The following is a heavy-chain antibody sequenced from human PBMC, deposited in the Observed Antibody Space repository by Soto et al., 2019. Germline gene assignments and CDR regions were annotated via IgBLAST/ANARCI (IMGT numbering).Heavy chain of an antibody. CDR3: ARDLGGWPDY. CDR2: INPSVGST. Sequence: ASVKVSCKASGYTFTSQNMHWVRQAPGQGLEWMGVINPSVGSTTYAQKFQGRVTITRDTSASTAYMELSSLRSEDTAVYYCARDLGGWPDYWGQGTLVTVSS. D-gene: IGHD2-15*01. V-gene: IGHV1-46*01. J-gene: IGHJ4*02. CDR1: GYTFTSQN.